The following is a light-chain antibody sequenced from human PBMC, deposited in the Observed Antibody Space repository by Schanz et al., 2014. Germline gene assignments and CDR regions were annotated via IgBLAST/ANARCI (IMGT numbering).Light chain of an antibody. Sequence: ELVLTQSPGTLSLSPGERVTISCRASQSVSSSYFAWYQQKRGQAPRLLIYAASSSAAGVPDRFSGSGSGTDFTLTISRLEPEDFAVYYCQQFGNSLWTFGQGTKVEMK. CDR3: QQFGNSLWT. CDR1: QSVSSSY. CDR2: AAS. V-gene: IGKV3-20*01. J-gene: IGKJ1*01.